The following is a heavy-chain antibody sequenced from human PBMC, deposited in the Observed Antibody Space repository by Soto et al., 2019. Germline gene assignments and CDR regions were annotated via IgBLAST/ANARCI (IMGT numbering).Heavy chain of an antibody. CDR2: IFSGDEQ. CDR1: GFSLNNDEVG. V-gene: IGHV2-26*01. CDR3: ARIREGFDF. J-gene: IGHJ4*02. D-gene: IGHD1-26*01. Sequence: QVTLKESGPVVVRPTETVTLTCTVSGFSLNNDEVGVTWVRQPPVWALEWLAHIFSGDEQSFSTSLKSRLASSMDTSRSQVIRNRTDLDPLDTGTCYCARIREGFDFCGPGTLVTVPS.